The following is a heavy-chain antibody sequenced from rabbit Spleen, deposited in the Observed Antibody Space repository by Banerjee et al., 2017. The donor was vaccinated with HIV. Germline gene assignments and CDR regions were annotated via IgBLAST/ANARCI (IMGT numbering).Heavy chain of an antibody. CDR3: ARDPTTNESGVSYSF. V-gene: IGHV1S40*01. D-gene: IGHD2-1*01. CDR1: GFSLTSSDY. Sequence: QSLEESGGDLVKPGASLTLTCTASGFSLTSSDYMCWVRQAPGKGLEWIACIYDGSSGFTYHASGAKGRFTISKTSSTTGTLQMTSLTAADTGPYFCARDPTTNESGVSYSFWGQCTLVTV. CDR2: IYDGSSGFT. J-gene: IGHJ4*01.